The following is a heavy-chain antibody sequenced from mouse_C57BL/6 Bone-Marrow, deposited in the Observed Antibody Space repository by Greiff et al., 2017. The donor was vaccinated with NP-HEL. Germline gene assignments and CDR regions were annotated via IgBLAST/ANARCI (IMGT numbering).Heavy chain of an antibody. CDR1: GYTFTSYG. CDR2: IYPRSGNT. D-gene: IGHD2-1*01. CDR3: ARSDYGNYVENWYFDF. V-gene: IGHV1-81*01. Sequence: QVQLQQSGAELARPGASVKLSCKASGYTFTSYGISWVKQRTGQGLEWIGEIYPRSGNTYYNEKFKGKATLTADKSSSTAYMELRSLTSEDSAVYVCARSDYGNYVENWYFDFWGTGTTVTVSS. J-gene: IGHJ1*03.